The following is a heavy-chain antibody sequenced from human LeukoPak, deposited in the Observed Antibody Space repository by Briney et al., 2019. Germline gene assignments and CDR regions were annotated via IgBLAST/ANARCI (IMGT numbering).Heavy chain of an antibody. CDR2: IRFDEINK. D-gene: IGHD6-13*01. CDR3: ARVGYSPYGMDV. J-gene: IGHJ6*02. CDR1: GFTFSSYG. V-gene: IGHV3-30*02. Sequence: GGSLRLSCAASGFTFSSYGMHWVRQAPGKGLEWVAFIRFDEINKYYGDSVKGRFTVSRDNSKNSLYLQMNSLRAEDTAVYYCARVGYSPYGMDVWGQGTTVTVSS.